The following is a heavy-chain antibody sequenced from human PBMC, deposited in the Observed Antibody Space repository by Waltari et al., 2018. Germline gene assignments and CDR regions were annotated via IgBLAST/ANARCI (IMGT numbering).Heavy chain of an antibody. CDR2: LNHSGST. CDR3: ARGPESLSCFDP. D-gene: IGHD3-10*01. V-gene: IGHV4-34*01. Sequence: QVQLQQWGAGLLKPSETLSLTCAVYGGSFSGYYWSWIRQPPGKGLEWIGELNHSGSTNYNPSLKSRLTISVDTSKNQFSLKLSSVTAADTAVYYCARGPESLSCFDPWGQGTLVTVSS. CDR1: GGSFSGYY. J-gene: IGHJ5*02.